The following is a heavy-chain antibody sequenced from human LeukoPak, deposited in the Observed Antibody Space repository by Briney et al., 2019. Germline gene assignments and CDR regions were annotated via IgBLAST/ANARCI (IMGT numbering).Heavy chain of an antibody. D-gene: IGHD6-6*01. CDR3: ARAAVLDF. CDR1: GFIFSSYS. Sequence: GGSLRLSCAASGFIFSSYSINWVRQAPGKGLEWLSYISSSSSAINYADSVKGRFTTSRDNAKNSLYLHMNSLRDEDTAAYYCARAAVLDFWGQGTLVTVSS. J-gene: IGHJ4*02. CDR2: ISSSSSAI. V-gene: IGHV3-48*02.